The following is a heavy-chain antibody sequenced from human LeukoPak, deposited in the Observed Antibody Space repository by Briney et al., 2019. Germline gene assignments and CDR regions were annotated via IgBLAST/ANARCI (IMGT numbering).Heavy chain of an antibody. CDR3: AKDRSITIFGVVNAFDI. Sequence: GGSLRLSCAASGFSFSSYAMSWVRQAPGKGLKWVSTINDNGAGTYYADSVKGRFTISRDNSYNTVSLQMNSLRDEDTGVYFCAKDRSITIFGVVNAFDIWGQGTMVTLSS. CDR2: INDNGAGT. J-gene: IGHJ3*02. CDR1: GFSFSSYA. D-gene: IGHD3-3*01. V-gene: IGHV3-23*01.